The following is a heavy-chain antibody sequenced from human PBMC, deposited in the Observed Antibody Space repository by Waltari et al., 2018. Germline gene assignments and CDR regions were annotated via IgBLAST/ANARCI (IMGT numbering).Heavy chain of an antibody. V-gene: IGHV4-39*01. D-gene: IGHD3-22*01. Sequence: QLQESGPGLVKPSAPLSLTCPVPGGSISNTKFFWGWIRQPPGKGLEGIGSIYYSGSTFYNPSLRSRVTASLDSSKNQISLQLSSVTAADTAVYFCASPLIYYYDSSGQLFDSWGPGTLVTVSS. J-gene: IGHJ4*02. CDR1: GGSISNTKFF. CDR2: IYYSGST. CDR3: ASPLIYYYDSSGQLFDS.